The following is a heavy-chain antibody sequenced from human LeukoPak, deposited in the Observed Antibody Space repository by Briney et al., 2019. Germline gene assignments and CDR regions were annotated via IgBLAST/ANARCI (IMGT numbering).Heavy chain of an antibody. J-gene: IGHJ6*02. Sequence: GGSLRLSCAASGLTFSRYAMSWVRQPPGKGLEWVSAIIWSGGRTYYADSVEGRFTISRDNSKNTLYLQMNSLRAEDTAVYYCAKPNPLWFGELWDYYYYGMDVWGQGTTVTVSS. CDR1: GLTFSRYA. D-gene: IGHD3-10*01. CDR2: IIWSGGRT. CDR3: AKPNPLWFGELWDYYYYGMDV. V-gene: IGHV3-23*01.